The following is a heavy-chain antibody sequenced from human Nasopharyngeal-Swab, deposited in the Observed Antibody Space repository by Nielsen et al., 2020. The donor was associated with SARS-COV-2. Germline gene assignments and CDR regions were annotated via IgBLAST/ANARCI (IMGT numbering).Heavy chain of an antibody. D-gene: IGHD3-3*01. Sequence: SGPTLVKPTQTLTLTCTFSGFSLSTSGVGVGWIRQPPGKALEWLALIYWDDDKRYSPSLKSRLTITKDTSKNQVVLTMTNVDPVDTATYYCAHSRGITIFGVVIEDWFDPWGQGTLVTVSS. CDR1: GFSLSTSGVG. CDR2: IYWDDDK. V-gene: IGHV2-5*02. CDR3: AHSRGITIFGVVIEDWFDP. J-gene: IGHJ5*02.